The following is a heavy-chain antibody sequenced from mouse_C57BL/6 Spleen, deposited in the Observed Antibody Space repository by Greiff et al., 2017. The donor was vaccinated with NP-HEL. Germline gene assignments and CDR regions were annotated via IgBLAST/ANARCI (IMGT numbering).Heavy chain of an antibody. J-gene: IGHJ2*01. D-gene: IGHD1-1*01. V-gene: IGHV1-26*01. Sequence: EVQLQQSGPELVKPGASVKISCKASGYTFTDYYMNWVKQSHGKSLEWIGDINPNNGGTSYNQKFKGKATLTVDKSSSTAYMELRSLTSEDSAVYYCARGAVYYYGSREEYYFDYWGQGTTLTVSS. CDR2: INPNNGGT. CDR3: ARGAVYYYGSREEYYFDY. CDR1: GYTFTDYY.